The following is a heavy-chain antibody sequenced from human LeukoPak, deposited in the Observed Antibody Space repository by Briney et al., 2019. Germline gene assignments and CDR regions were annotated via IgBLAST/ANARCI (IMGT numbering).Heavy chain of an antibody. CDR2: IGSGGST. Sequence: PGGSLRLSCAASGFTFSSYVFSWVRQAPGKGLEWVSVIGSGGSTLYADSVKGRFTISRDNSKNTLYLQMNSLRAEDTAVYYCAKGVTTDYYFDYWGQGTLVTVSS. V-gene: IGHV3-23*01. CDR3: AKGVTTDYYFDY. CDR1: GFTFSSYV. D-gene: IGHD4-17*01. J-gene: IGHJ4*02.